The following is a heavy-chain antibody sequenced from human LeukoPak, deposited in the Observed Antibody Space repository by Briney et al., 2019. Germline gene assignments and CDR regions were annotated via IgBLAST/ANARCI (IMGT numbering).Heavy chain of an antibody. Sequence: GGSLRLSCVASGFSFSSYWMHWVRQDPGKGLVWVARISSDGSDTKYGDSVKGRFTISRDNGKNTLYLQMNSLGAEDTAVYYCARDQTQLGPTTVDHWGQGIQVTVSS. CDR1: GFSFSSYW. CDR3: ARDQTQLGPTTVDH. CDR2: ISSDGSDT. V-gene: IGHV3-74*01. D-gene: IGHD7-27*01. J-gene: IGHJ4*02.